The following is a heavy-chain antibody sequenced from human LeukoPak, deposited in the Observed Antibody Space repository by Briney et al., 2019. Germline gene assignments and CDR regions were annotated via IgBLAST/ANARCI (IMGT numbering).Heavy chain of an antibody. Sequence: ASVKVSCKASGYTFTSYGISWVRQAPRQGLEWMGRINPNSGGTNYAQEFQGRVTMTRDTSISTAYTELSRLRSDDTAVFYCAREGSWYSADYWGQGTLVTVSS. V-gene: IGHV1-2*06. CDR2: INPNSGGT. J-gene: IGHJ4*02. CDR1: GYTFTSYG. D-gene: IGHD6-13*01. CDR3: AREGSWYSADY.